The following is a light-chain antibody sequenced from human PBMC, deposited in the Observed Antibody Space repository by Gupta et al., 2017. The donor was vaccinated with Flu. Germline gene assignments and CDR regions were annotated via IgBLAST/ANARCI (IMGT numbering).Light chain of an antibody. J-gene: IGKJ3*01. V-gene: IGKV1-33*01. CDR2: DAS. CDR1: QDIKYF. CDR3: QQYDDPPFT. Sequence: DIQMTQSPSSLSASVGDRVSITCRASQDIKYFLNWYQQKPGKGPKLLIYDASNLKTGVASRFSGTGSGSHFTLTISSLQPEDFATYYCQQYDDPPFTFAPGTRVDLK.